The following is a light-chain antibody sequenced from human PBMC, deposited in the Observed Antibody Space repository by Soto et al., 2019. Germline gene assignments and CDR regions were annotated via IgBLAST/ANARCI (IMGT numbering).Light chain of an antibody. V-gene: IGLV2-8*01. CDR3: SSWDDSLNGRV. Sequence: QSVLTQPPSASGSPGQSVAISCTGTSSDVGGYNYVSWYQQHPGKAPKLMIYEVNKRPSGVPDRFSCSKSGNTASLTVSGLQAEDEADYYCSSWDDSLNGRVFGGGTKVTVL. CDR1: SSDVGGYNY. CDR2: EVN. J-gene: IGLJ3*02.